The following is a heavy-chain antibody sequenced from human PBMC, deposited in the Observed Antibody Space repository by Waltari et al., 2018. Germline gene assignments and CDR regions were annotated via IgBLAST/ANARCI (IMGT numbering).Heavy chain of an antibody. Sequence: QVQLVQSGAEVKKPGASVKVSCKASGYTFTGYYMHWVRQAPGQGLEWMGWINPNSGGTNYAQKVQGRVTMTRDTSISTAYMELSRLRSDDTAVYYCARERSGYYHFDYWGQGTLVTVSS. CDR2: INPNSGGT. V-gene: IGHV1-2*02. CDR1: GYTFTGYY. CDR3: ARERSGYYHFDY. J-gene: IGHJ4*02. D-gene: IGHD3-3*01.